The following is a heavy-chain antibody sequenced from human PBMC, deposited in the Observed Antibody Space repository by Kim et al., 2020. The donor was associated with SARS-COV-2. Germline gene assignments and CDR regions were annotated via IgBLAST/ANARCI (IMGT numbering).Heavy chain of an antibody. J-gene: IGHJ6*02. Sequence: AKGRFTISRDDSKNTVYLQMNSLKMEDTALYYCTTPANYYDSSGYYGMDVWGQGTTVTVSS. CDR3: TTPANYYDSSGYYGMDV. D-gene: IGHD3-22*01. V-gene: IGHV3-73*01.